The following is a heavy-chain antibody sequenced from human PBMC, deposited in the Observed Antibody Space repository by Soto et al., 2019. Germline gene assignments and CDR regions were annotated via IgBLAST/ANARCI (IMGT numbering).Heavy chain of an antibody. D-gene: IGHD3-22*01. V-gene: IGHV1-69*06. CDR1: GGTFSSYA. J-gene: IGHJ4*02. CDR2: IIPIFGTA. CDR3: ARDSWDSSDEGDYFDY. Sequence: SVKVSCKASGGTFSSYAISWVRQAPGQGLEWMGGIIPIFGTANYAQKFQGRVTITADKSTSTAYMELSSLRSEDTAVYYCARDSWDSSDEGDYFDYWGQGTLVTVSS.